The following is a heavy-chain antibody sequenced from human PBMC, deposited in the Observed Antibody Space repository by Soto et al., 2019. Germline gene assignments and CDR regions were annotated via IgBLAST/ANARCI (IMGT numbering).Heavy chain of an antibody. V-gene: IGHV3-23*01. Sequence: GGSLRLSCAASGFTFAGHAMSWVRQAPGKGLEWVSAISGSGSHTYYEDSAKGRFTISRDNSKNTLYLQMNSLRAEDTAVYYCAKDLQGYYRPFHYWGQGTLVTVSS. CDR2: ISGSGSHT. J-gene: IGHJ4*02. CDR1: GFTFAGHA. D-gene: IGHD3-22*01. CDR3: AKDLQGYYRPFHY.